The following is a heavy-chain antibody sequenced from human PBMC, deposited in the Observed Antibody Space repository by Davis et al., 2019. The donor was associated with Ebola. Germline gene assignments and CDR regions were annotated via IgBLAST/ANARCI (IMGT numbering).Heavy chain of an antibody. V-gene: IGHV3-23*01. J-gene: IGHJ3*02. CDR3: AKDMDEWSRIPTTGGGAFDI. Sequence: GESLKISCAASGFTFSSYAMSWVRQAPGKGLEWVSAISGSGGSTYYADSVKGRFTISRDNSKNTLYLQMNSLRAEDTAVYYCAKDMDEWSRIPTTGGGAFDIWGQGTMVTVSS. CDR2: ISGSGGST. CDR1: GFTFSSYA. D-gene: IGHD3-3*01.